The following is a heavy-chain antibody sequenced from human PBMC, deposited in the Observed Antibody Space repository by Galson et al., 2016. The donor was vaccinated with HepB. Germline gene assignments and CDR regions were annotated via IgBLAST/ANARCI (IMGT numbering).Heavy chain of an antibody. CDR3: APLGYCTAGTCYRVQ. V-gene: IGHV4-4*02. J-gene: IGHJ4*02. CDR1: GGSVNSYNW. D-gene: IGHD2-8*02. Sequence: SETLSLTCAVSGGSVNSYNWWSWVRQTPGKGLEWIGEIYQSGTTNYNPSLKSRVTISLDKSRNEFSVKLTSVTAADTAVYYCAPLGYCTAGTCYRVQWGQGHLVTVSS. CDR2: IYQSGTT.